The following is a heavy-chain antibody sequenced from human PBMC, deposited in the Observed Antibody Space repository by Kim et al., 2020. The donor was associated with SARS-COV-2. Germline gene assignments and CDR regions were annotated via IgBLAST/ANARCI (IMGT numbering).Heavy chain of an antibody. CDR1: GFTFSSYA. J-gene: IGHJ3*02. V-gene: IGHV3-30*04. CDR3: ARDILGDYDILTYAFDI. Sequence: GGSLRLSCAASGFTFSSYAMHWVRQAPGKGLEWVAVISYDGSNKYYADSVKGRFTISRDNSKNTLYLQMNSLRAEDTAVYYCARDILGDYDILTYAFDIWGQGTMVTVSS. CDR2: ISYDGSNK. D-gene: IGHD3-9*01.